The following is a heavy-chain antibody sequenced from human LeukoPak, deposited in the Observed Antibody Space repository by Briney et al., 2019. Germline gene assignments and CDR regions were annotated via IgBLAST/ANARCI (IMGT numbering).Heavy chain of an antibody. V-gene: IGHV3-48*04. CDR3: ARGLYDTSGHDAFDF. J-gene: IGHJ3*01. CDR1: GFTFSSYS. CDR2: ISSRSSSPI. D-gene: IGHD3-22*01. Sequence: GGSLRLSCAASGFTFSSYSMNWVRQAPGKGLEWISYISSRSSSPISYADSVKGRFTISRDNAKNSLYLQMNSLRAEDTAVYYCARGLYDTSGHDAFDFWGQGAMVTVSS.